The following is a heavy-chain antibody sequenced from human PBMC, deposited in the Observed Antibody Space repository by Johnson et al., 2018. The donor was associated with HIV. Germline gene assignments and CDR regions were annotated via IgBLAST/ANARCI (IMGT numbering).Heavy chain of an antibody. CDR1: GFTVSNNY. Sequence: VQLVESGGDLVQPGGSLRLSCAASGFTVSNNYVSWVRQAPGKGLEWVSVIYASGDTYHAASVKGRFTISRDNSKNTVYLQMSSLRVEDTAVYYCSKDQFHKGGGSLVDGFDIWGQGTMVTVSS. D-gene: IGHD2-15*01. CDR2: IYASGDT. V-gene: IGHV3-66*02. J-gene: IGHJ3*02. CDR3: SKDQFHKGGGSLVDGFDI.